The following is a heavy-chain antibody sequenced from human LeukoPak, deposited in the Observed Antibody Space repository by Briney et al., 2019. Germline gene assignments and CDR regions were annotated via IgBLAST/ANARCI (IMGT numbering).Heavy chain of an antibody. CDR2: ISGSGGST. Sequence: GGSLRLSCAASGFTFSNYAMNWVRQAPGRGLEWVSAISGSGGSTYYADSVKGRFTISRDNSKNTLHLQMNSLRAEDTAVYYCAKDLAGSGSYSFDYWGQGTLVTVSS. D-gene: IGHD1-26*01. J-gene: IGHJ4*02. CDR3: AKDLAGSGSYSFDY. V-gene: IGHV3-23*01. CDR1: GFTFSNYA.